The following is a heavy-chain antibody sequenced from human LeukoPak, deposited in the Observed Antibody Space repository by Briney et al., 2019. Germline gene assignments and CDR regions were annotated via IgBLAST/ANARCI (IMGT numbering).Heavy chain of an antibody. CDR2: IIPIFGTA. V-gene: IGHV1-69*13. Sequence: SVKVSCKASGGTFSSYAISWVRQAPGQGLEWMGGIIPIFGTANYAQKFQGRVTITADESTSTAYMELSSLRSEDTAVYYCAKEDIVVVPAAIDYWGQGTLVTVSS. CDR1: GGTFSSYA. J-gene: IGHJ4*02. CDR3: AKEDIVVVPAAIDY. D-gene: IGHD2-2*01.